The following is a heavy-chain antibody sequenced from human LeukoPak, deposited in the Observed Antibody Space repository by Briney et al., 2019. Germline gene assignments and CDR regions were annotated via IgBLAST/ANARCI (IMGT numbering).Heavy chain of an antibody. CDR2: IWYNGGNE. CDR1: GFTFSSYG. CDR3: AKAGYSSSSFDFYYYMDV. D-gene: IGHD6-6*01. Sequence: GGSLRLSCAASGFTFSSYGTHWVRQAPGKGLEWVALIWYNGGNEYYADPVKGRFTVSRDNSKNTLYLQMNSLRAEDTAVYYCAKAGYSSSSFDFYYYMDVWGKGTTVTVSS. V-gene: IGHV3-33*06. J-gene: IGHJ6*03.